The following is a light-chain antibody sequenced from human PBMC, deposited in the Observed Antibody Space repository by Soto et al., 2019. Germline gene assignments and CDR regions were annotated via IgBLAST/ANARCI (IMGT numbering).Light chain of an antibody. CDR2: GAS. V-gene: IGKV3-20*01. CDR3: QQYGSSPLT. Sequence: EIVLTQSPGTLSLSPGERATLSCRASQSVSSSYLAWYQQKPGQAPRLLIYGASSRATGIPDRFSGSGSGTDFTLTISRREPEDFAVYYCQQYGSSPLTFGKGTKVEIK. J-gene: IGKJ1*01. CDR1: QSVSSSY.